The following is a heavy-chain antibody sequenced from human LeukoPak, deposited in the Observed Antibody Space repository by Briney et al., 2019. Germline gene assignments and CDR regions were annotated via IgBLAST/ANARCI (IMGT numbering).Heavy chain of an antibody. CDR3: ARDSGWDSSIRW. V-gene: IGHV4-30-2*01. D-gene: IGHD6-13*01. CDR1: GGSVSSGGYS. J-gene: IGHJ4*02. Sequence: SETLSLTCAVSGGSVSSGGYSWSWIRQPPGKGLEWIGYIYHSGSTYYNPSLKSRVTISVDRSKNQFSLKLSSVTAADTAVYYCARDSGWDSSIRWWGQGTLVTVSS. CDR2: IYHSGST.